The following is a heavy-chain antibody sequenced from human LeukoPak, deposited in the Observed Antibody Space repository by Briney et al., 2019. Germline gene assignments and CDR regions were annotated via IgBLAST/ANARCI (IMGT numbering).Heavy chain of an antibody. CDR3: ARDSYLESVITNLGGGY. Sequence: ASVTVSFKASVYTFTVYYMHWVRQAPGQGLEWMGWINPNSGGTSYAQKFQGRVTMTRDTSITPAYMELSRLSSDAMALHYCARDSYLESVITNLGGGYWGQGTLVTVSS. CDR1: VYTFTVYY. CDR2: INPNSGGT. J-gene: IGHJ4*02. V-gene: IGHV1-2*02. D-gene: IGHD3-16*01.